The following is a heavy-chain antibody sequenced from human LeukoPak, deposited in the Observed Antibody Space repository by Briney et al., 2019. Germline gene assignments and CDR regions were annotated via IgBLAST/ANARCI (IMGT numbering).Heavy chain of an antibody. J-gene: IGHJ5*02. V-gene: IGHV1-24*01. D-gene: IGHD6-13*01. CDR3: ATDRNGGSWYEDLSWFDP. CDR1: GYTLTELS. Sequence: ASVKVSCKVSGYTLTELSMHWVRQAPGKGLEWMGGFDPEDGETIYAQKFQGRVTMTEDTSTDTAYMELSSLRSEDTAVYYCATDRNGGSWYEDLSWFDPWGQGTLVTVSS. CDR2: FDPEDGET.